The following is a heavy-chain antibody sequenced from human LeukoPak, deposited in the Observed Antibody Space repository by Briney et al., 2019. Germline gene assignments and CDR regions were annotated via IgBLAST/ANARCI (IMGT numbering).Heavy chain of an antibody. CDR3: ARDPAGHGRYFDY. Sequence: SETLSLTCTVSGGSSDGFFCTWLRQPAGAGLEVIGRIHTSGTSYYNPSLRSRVSMSVDTSNNKFSLRLSSLTAADTAVYYCARDPAGHGRYFDYWGHGAPVTVSS. CDR1: GGSSDGFF. D-gene: IGHD1-14*01. CDR2: IHTSGTS. V-gene: IGHV4-4*07. J-gene: IGHJ4*01.